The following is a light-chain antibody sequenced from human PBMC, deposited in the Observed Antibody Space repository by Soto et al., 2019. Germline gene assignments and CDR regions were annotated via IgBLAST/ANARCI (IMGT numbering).Light chain of an antibody. CDR3: ATWDDSLDGVV. CDR1: SPNIGKNY. J-gene: IGLJ2*01. Sequence: QSVLTQSPSVSGTPGQRVDISCSGSSPNIGKNYVFWYQHIPGMAPKLLIQRNTQRPSGVPDRFSASKSDTSASLAISGLRSADEAAYYCATWDDSLDGVVFGGGTKLTVL. V-gene: IGLV1-47*01. CDR2: RNT.